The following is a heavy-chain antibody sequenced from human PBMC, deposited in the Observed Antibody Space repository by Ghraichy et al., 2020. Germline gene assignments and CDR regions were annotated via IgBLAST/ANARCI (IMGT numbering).Heavy chain of an antibody. CDR1: GGSFSGYW. V-gene: IGHV4-34*01. D-gene: IGHD6-13*01. Sequence: SETLSLTCAVYGGSFSGYWWSWIRQPPGKGLEWIGEINHGGGTNYNPSLKTRVTISVDTSKNQFSLKLNSVTAADAAVYYCARGTVSSSWYVVYWGQGTLVTVSS. J-gene: IGHJ4*02. CDR3: ARGTVSSSWYVVY. CDR2: INHGGGT.